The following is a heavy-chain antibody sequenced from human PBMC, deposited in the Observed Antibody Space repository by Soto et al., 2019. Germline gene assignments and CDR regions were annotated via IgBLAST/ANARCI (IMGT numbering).Heavy chain of an antibody. V-gene: IGHV2-5*02. CDR2: IYWDDDE. Sequence: SAPTLVNPTPTLTLTCTFSGFSLSTCGVGVGWIRQPPVKALEWLALIYWDDDERYSPSLNSRLTITKDTPKSQVVLTMTDMDPVETATYYCAHRRAYTYTRPPHPFDIWGQGTMVTVSS. CDR1: GFSLSTCGVG. D-gene: IGHD6-6*01. J-gene: IGHJ3*02. CDR3: AHRRAYTYTRPPHPFDI.